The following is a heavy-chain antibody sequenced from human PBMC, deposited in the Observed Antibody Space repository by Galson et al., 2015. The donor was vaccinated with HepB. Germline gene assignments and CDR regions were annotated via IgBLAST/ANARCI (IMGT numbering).Heavy chain of an antibody. J-gene: IGHJ4*02. CDR3: AKRAYGDSSGSYYFGY. CDR1: GFTFSNYA. CDR2: ISSDGTWT. D-gene: IGHD4-17*01. Sequence: SLRLSCAASGFTFSNYAMSWVRQAPGKGLEGVSSISSDGTWTYYADSAKGRFTISRDNSKNTLYLQMSSLRAEDTAVYYCAKRAYGDSSGSYYFGYWGRGALVTVSS. V-gene: IGHV3-23*01.